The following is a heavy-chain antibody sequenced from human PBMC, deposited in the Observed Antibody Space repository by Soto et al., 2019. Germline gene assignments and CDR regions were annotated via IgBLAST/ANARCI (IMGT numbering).Heavy chain of an antibody. V-gene: IGHV4-31*03. D-gene: IGHD6-13*01. Sequence: QVQLQESGPGLVEPSQTLSLTCIVSGGSISGGGYYWSWIRQHPGKGLEWIGYNHYSGTTYYNPSLKGRLTLSGDTAKTRFSLKLSSVTAADTAVYYCARAWTAAAGWANWFALWGQGTLVTVSS. J-gene: IGHJ5*02. CDR1: GGSISGGGYY. CDR3: ARAWTAAAGWANWFAL. CDR2: NHYSGTT.